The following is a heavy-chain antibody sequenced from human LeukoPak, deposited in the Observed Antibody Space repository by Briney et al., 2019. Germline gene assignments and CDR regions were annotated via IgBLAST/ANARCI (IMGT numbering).Heavy chain of an antibody. D-gene: IGHD2-15*01. CDR1: GYTFTSYG. CDR2: ISAYNGNT. J-gene: IGHJ2*01. V-gene: IGHV1-18*01. Sequence: PRASVKVSCKASGYTFTSYGISWVRQAPGQGLEWMGWISAYNGNTNYAQKLQGRVTMTTDTSTSTAYMELRSLRSDDTAVYYCARDQGYCSGGSCYYWYFDLWGRGTLVTVSS. CDR3: ARDQGYCSGGSCYYWYFDL.